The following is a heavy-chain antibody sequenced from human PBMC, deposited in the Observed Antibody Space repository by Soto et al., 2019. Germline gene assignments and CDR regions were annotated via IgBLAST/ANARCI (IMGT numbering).Heavy chain of an antibody. J-gene: IGHJ4*02. D-gene: IGHD4-17*01. CDR2: IESRGSVT. V-gene: IGHV3-74*01. Sequence: PRLSCAASRLTFTSDGINWVRQPPGEGLVWVSHIESRGSVTAYADSVKGRFTISTDNAKKTLYLQMKILRDEDTAVYYCSRAAPFNYGGNSVFAYWGQGTLATLSS. CDR3: SRAAPFNYGGNSVFAY. CDR1: RLTFTSDG.